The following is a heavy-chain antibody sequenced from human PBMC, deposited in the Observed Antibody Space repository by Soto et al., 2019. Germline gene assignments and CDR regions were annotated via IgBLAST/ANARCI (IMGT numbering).Heavy chain of an antibody. CDR1: GFTFNSYG. Sequence: GGSLRLSCAASGFTFNSYGMHWVRQGPGNGLEWVAFISYDSTKTYYADSVKGRFTISRDNSNSALYVQMNSLTGEDTAVYYCARTRSAWSDFHYYSLDVWGQGTTVTSP. V-gene: IGHV3-30*03. CDR2: ISYDSTKT. CDR3: ARTRSAWSDFHYYSLDV. D-gene: IGHD1-26*01. J-gene: IGHJ6*02.